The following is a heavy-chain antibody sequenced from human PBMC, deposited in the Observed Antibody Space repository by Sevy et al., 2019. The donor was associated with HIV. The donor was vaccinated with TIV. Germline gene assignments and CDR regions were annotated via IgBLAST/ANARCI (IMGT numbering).Heavy chain of an antibody. V-gene: IGHV4-31*03. D-gene: IGHD3-22*01. J-gene: IGHJ4*02. Sequence: SETLSLTCTVSGGSISSGGYYWSWIRQHPGKGLEWIGYIYYSGSTYYHPSLKSRVTISVDTSKNQFSLKLSSVTAADTAVYYCARGDYYDSRGFDYWGQGTLVTVSS. CDR1: GGSISSGGYY. CDR3: ARGDYYDSRGFDY. CDR2: IYYSGST.